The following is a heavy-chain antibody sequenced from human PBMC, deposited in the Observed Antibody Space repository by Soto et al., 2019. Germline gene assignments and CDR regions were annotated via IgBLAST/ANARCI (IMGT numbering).Heavy chain of an antibody. CDR3: GKGRSYYYYSGVDV. Sequence: PGGSLRLSCAASGFTFSSCAMGWVRQAPGKGLEWVSDIIDSGGSTYYADSVKGRFTISRDNSKSTLYLQMNSLRAEDTAVYYGGKGRSYYYYSGVDVWGQGTTVTVSS. CDR2: IIDSGGST. V-gene: IGHV3-23*01. CDR1: GFTFSSCA. D-gene: IGHD1-26*01. J-gene: IGHJ6*02.